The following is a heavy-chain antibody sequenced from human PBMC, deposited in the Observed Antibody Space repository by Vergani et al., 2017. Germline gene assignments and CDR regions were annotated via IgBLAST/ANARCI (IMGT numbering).Heavy chain of an antibody. CDR2: ISYDGSNK. D-gene: IGHD6-6*01. CDR3: AREFPIAARLGPFDY. CDR1: GFTFSSYA. Sequence: QVQLVESGGGVVQPGRSLRLSCAASGFTFSSYAMHWVRQAPGKGLEWVAVISYDGSNKYYADSVKGRFTISRDNSKNTLYLQMNSLRAEDTAVYYCAREFPIAARLGPFDYWGQGTLVTVSS. V-gene: IGHV3-30-3*01. J-gene: IGHJ4*02.